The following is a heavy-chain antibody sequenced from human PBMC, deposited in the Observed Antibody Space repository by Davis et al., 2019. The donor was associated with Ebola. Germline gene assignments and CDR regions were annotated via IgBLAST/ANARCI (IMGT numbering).Heavy chain of an antibody. J-gene: IGHJ3*02. V-gene: IGHV3-30*18. CDR1: GFSFNTYG. D-gene: IGHD6-13*01. Sequence: GESLKISCAASGFSFNTYGMHWVRQAPGKGLEWVAVISYAGSNEYYADSVKGRFTISRDNSKNMVYLQMNSLRTEDTALYYCAKVGRQRLVRDGFDIWGQGTMVTVSS. CDR3: AKVGRQRLVRDGFDI. CDR2: ISYAGSNE.